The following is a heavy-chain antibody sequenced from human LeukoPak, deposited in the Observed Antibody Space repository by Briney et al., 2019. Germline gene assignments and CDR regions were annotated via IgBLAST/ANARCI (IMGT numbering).Heavy chain of an antibody. V-gene: IGHV4-59*01. Sequence: SETLSLTCTVSGGSIRNYYWSWIRQPPGKGLEWIGYIYYSGSTNYNPSLKSRVTISEDTSKNQFSLKLRSVTAADTAVYYCARGRLVRGVMTFDYWGQGTLVTVSS. CDR2: IYYSGST. J-gene: IGHJ4*02. CDR1: GGSIRNYY. D-gene: IGHD3-10*01. CDR3: ARGRLVRGVMTFDY.